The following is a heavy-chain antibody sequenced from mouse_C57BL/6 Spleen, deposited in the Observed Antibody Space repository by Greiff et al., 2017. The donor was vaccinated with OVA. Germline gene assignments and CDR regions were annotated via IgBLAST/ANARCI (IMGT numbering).Heavy chain of an antibody. D-gene: IGHD4-1*02. V-gene: IGHV1-15*01. CDR1: GYTFTDYE. CDR3: TSSTGTFDY. J-gene: IGHJ2*01. CDR2: IDPETGGT. Sequence: VQLVESGAELVRPGASVTLSCKASGYTFTDYEMHWVKQTPVHGLEWIGAIDPETGGTAYNQKFKGKAILTADKSSSTAYMELRSLTSEDSAVYYCTSSTGTFDYWGQGTTLTVSS.